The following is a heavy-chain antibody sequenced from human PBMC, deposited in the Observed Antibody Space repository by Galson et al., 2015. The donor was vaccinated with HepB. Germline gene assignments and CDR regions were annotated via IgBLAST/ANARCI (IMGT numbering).Heavy chain of an antibody. CDR1: GFRLTNYY. D-gene: IGHD5-12*01. CDR2: TNQHGSVK. Sequence: SLRLSCAVSGFRLTNYYMSWVRQAPGKGLEWVANTNQHGSVKNYADSVKGRFTISRDNAKNSLFLQMNSLRAEDTAVYYCVRDWCDIVGRSGGSGDFWGQGTQVTVSS. J-gene: IGHJ4*02. CDR3: VRDWCDIVGRSGGSGDF. V-gene: IGHV3-7*01.